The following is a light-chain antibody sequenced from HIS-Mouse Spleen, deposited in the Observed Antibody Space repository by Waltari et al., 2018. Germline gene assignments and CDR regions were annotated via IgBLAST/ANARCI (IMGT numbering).Light chain of an antibody. CDR2: EDS. V-gene: IGLV3-10*01. J-gene: IGLJ2*01. Sequence: SYELTQPPPVSVAPGQTARNTSSGDPLPKKYCYWYQHKSGQSPVLVIYEDSKRPSGIPERFSGSSSGTMATLTISGAQVEDEADYYCYSTDSSGNHRVFGGGTKLTVL. CDR1: PLPKKY. CDR3: YSTDSSGNHRV.